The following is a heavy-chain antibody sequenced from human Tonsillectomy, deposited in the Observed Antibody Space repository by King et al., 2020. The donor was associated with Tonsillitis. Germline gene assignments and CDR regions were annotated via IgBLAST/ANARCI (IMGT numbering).Heavy chain of an antibody. D-gene: IGHD3-22*01. CDR1: GGSISRYS. Sequence: VQLQESGPGLVKPSETLSLTCTVSGGSISRYSWSWIRQPPGKGLEWIGYIHYSGSTNYNPSLKSRVTISVDTSKNQFALKLSSVTAADTAVYYCARHGYDSSGYYYAFFDYWGQGTPVIVSS. CDR2: IHYSGST. CDR3: ARHGYDSSGYYYAFFDY. V-gene: IGHV4-59*08. J-gene: IGHJ4*02.